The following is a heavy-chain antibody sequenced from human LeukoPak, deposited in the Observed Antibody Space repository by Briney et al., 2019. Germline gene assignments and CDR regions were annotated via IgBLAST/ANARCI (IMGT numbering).Heavy chain of an antibody. CDR3: AKRAFGSDRQHEHHFEY. D-gene: IGHD3-16*01. J-gene: IGHJ4*02. Sequence: SGGSLRLSCAASGFTFSSYSMNWVRQAPGKGLEWVSYISSSSSTIYYADSVKGRFTISRDNSKNTVSLQMNSLRVEDTALYYCAKRAFGSDRQHEHHFEYWGRGILVTVSS. V-gene: IGHV3-48*01. CDR2: ISSSSSTI. CDR1: GFTFSSYS.